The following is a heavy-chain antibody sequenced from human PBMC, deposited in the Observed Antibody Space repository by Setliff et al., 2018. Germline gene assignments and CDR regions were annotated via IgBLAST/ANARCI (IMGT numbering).Heavy chain of an antibody. CDR3: AVVSGGVAS. Sequence: GASVKVSCKTSGYTFTGYFIHWVRQAPRQGLEWMGWIIPNSGGTNCAQKFQGRVTMTGDTSINTAYMELNRLTSVDTAVYFCAVVSGGVASWGQGTLVTVSS. V-gene: IGHV1-2*02. D-gene: IGHD2-15*01. CDR1: GYTFTGYF. CDR2: IIPNSGGT. J-gene: IGHJ5*02.